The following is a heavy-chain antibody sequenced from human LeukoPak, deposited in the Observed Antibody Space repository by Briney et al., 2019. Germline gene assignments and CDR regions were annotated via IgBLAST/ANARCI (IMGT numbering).Heavy chain of an antibody. CDR2: INPSGGST. D-gene: IGHD5-12*01. V-gene: IGHV1-46*01. J-gene: IGHJ4*02. CDR3: ARAQIVATIWRHYFDY. Sequence: ASVKVFCKASGYTFTSYYMHWVRQAPGQGLEWMGIINPSGGSTSYAQKFQGRVTMTRDTSTSTVYMELSSLRSEDTAVYYCARAQIVATIWRHYFDYWGQGTLVTVSS. CDR1: GYTFTSYY.